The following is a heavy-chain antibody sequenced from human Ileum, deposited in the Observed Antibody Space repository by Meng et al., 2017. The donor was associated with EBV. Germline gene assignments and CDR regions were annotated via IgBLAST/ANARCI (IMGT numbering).Heavy chain of an antibody. V-gene: IGHV4-28*01. CDR2: IYYSGTT. D-gene: IGHD1-26*01. CDR1: GYSISTTTW. Sequence: QVESKAPGPGLVNPSDTLSLTCAVSGYSISTTTWWGWIRQPPGKGLEWIGHIYYSGTTYNNPSLKSRVTMSIDPSKNQFSLKLSSVTAVDTAVYYCARNSESGSYIDYWGLGTLVTVSS. CDR3: ARNSESGSYIDY. J-gene: IGHJ4*02.